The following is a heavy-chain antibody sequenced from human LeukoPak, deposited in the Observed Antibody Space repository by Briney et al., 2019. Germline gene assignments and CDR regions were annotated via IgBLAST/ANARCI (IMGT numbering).Heavy chain of an antibody. CDR1: GFTFSNAW. CDR3: ARFLKTGYWAHYWYFDL. J-gene: IGHJ2*01. CDR2: ISSSSSYI. D-gene: IGHD3-9*01. V-gene: IGHV3-21*01. Sequence: GGSLRLSCAASGFTFSNAWMSWVRQAPGKGLEWVSSISSSSSYIDYADSVKGRFTISRDNAKNSLYLQMNSLRAEDTAVYYCARFLKTGYWAHYWYFDLWGRGTLITVSS.